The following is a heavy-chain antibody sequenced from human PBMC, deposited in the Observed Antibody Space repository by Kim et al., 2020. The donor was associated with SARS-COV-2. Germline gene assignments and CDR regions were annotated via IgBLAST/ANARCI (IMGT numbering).Heavy chain of an antibody. CDR3: ANSVRGLPPNGYYYYYGMDV. V-gene: IGHV3-30*02. Sequence: RFTISRDNSKNTLYLQMNSLRAEDTAVYYCANSVRGLPPNGYYYYYGMDVWGQGTTVTVSS. D-gene: IGHD2-8*01. J-gene: IGHJ6*02.